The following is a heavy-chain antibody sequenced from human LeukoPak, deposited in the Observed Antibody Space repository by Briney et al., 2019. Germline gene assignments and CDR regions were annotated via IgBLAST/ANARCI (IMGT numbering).Heavy chain of an antibody. CDR3: SRENRGDGYNYGPDYDY. CDR2: ISYDGSNK. Sequence: GGSLRLSCAASGFTFSSYAMHWVRQAPGKGLEWVAVISYDGSNKYYADSVKGRFTISRDNSKNTLYLQMNSLRAEDTAVYYWSRENRGDGYNYGPDYDYWGQGTLVTVSS. V-gene: IGHV3-30*04. D-gene: IGHD5-24*01. J-gene: IGHJ4*02. CDR1: GFTFSSYA.